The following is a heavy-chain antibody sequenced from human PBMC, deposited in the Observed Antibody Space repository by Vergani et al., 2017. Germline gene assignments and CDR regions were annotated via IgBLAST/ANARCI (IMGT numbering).Heavy chain of an antibody. Sequence: QVQLVQSGAEVKKPGASVKVSCKASGYTFTGYYMHWVRQAPGQGREWMGWINPNSGGTNYAQQFQGWVTMTRDTSISTAYMELSRLRSDDTAVYYGARARAALTRHPFDPWGQGTLVTVSS. CDR3: ARARAALTRHPFDP. CDR2: INPNSGGT. CDR1: GYTFTGYY. V-gene: IGHV1-2*04. J-gene: IGHJ5*02.